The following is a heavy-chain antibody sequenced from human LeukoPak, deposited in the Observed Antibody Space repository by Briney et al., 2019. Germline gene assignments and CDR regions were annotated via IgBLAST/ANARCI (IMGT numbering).Heavy chain of an antibody. J-gene: IGHJ4*02. Sequence: GGSLRLSCAASGFTFSSYAMSWVRQAPGKGLEWVSAISGSGGSTYYADSVKGRFTISRDNSKNTLYLQMNSLRAEDTAVYYCAKDSPYGSGHPYYSDYWGQGTLVTVSS. CDR1: GFTFSSYA. D-gene: IGHD3-10*01. CDR2: ISGSGGST. CDR3: AKDSPYGSGHPYYSDY. V-gene: IGHV3-23*01.